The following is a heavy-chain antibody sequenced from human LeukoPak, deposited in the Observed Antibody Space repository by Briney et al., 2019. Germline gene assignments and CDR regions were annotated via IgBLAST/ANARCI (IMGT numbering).Heavy chain of an antibody. CDR2: IYSGGST. V-gene: IGHV3-53*01. CDR1: GFTVSRNY. CDR3: AGVGYGSGNFYFEY. J-gene: IGHJ4*02. D-gene: IGHD3-10*01. Sequence: GSLRLSCAASGFTVSRNYMSWVRQAPGKGLEWVSVIYSGGSTYYADSVKGRFTISRDNSKNTLYLQMNSLRAEDTAVYYCAGVGYGSGNFYFEYWGQGTLVTVSS.